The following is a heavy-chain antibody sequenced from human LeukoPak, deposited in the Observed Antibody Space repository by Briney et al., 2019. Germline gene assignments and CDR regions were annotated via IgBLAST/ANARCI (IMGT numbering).Heavy chain of an antibody. V-gene: IGHV3-23*01. CDR1: GFTFSSCW. Sequence: GGSLRLSCAASGFTFSSCWLGWVRQAPGKGLEWVSAISNDGGGTTYADFVKGRFSVSRDNSKNTLFLQMNSLRAEDTALYYCAKGSSGYFFDLWGQGTLVTVSS. CDR3: AKGSSGYFFDL. J-gene: IGHJ4*02. D-gene: IGHD3-22*01. CDR2: ISNDGGGT.